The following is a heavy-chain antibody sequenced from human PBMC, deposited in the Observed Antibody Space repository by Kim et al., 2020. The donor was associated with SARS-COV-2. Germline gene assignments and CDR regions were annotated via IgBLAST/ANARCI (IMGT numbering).Heavy chain of an antibody. Sequence: GGSLRLSCAASGFTFSSYAMSWVRQAPGKGLEWVLGMSGSGSATYYADSVKVRFTISRDNSKNTLYLQMNSLRTEDTAVYYCAKDGSRAFISVTFDLWGQRTMVTVSS. D-gene: IGHD2-2*03. CDR2: MSGSGSAT. V-gene: IGHV3-23*01. CDR3: AKDGSRAFISVTFDL. J-gene: IGHJ3*01. CDR1: GFTFSSYA.